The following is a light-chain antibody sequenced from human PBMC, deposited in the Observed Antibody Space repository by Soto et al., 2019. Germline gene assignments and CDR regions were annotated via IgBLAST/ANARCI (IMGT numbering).Light chain of an antibody. J-gene: IGKJ1*01. CDR2: GAS. CDR1: QSVSTS. V-gene: IGKV3-15*01. CDR3: QQYNNWPPWT. Sequence: EIVMTQSPATLSVSPGERATLSCRASQSVSTSLAWYQQKPGQAPRLLIYGASTRATGIPARFSGSGSGTEFTLTISSLQSEDFAVYYWQQYNNWPPWTFGQGTKVDIK.